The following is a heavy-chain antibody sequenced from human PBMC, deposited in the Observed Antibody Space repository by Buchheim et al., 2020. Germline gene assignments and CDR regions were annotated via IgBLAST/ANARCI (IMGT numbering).Heavy chain of an antibody. D-gene: IGHD5-18*01. CDR3: AKDLWAREHSYGPFEY. J-gene: IGHJ4*02. CDR1: GFTFSNFA. Sequence: EVQLLESGGGLIQPGGSLRLSCAASGFTFSNFALSWVRQSPGKGLEWVATISGSGGSPYYPGSVMGWFTISRDNSTEMLYLQMNSLRVEDTAVYFCAKDLWAREHSYGPFEYWGQGT. V-gene: IGHV3-23*01. CDR2: ISGSGGSP.